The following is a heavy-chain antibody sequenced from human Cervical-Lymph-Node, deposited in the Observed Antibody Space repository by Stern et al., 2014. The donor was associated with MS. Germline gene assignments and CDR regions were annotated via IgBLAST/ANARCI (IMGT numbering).Heavy chain of an antibody. CDR2: ITSSEGT. CDR3: ARERKVERSARLLVSFDV. CDR1: GASFSDNY. J-gene: IGHJ3*01. D-gene: IGHD1-1*01. V-gene: IGHV4-34*01. Sequence: QVQLQQWGAGLLRPSETLSLTCAVHGASFSDNYLRWIRQTPGKGLEWIGEITSSEGTTYNPSLMSRATLSVDRARNKFSLKLSSLTAADTAMYYCARERKVERSARLLVSFDVWGQGTLVTVSS.